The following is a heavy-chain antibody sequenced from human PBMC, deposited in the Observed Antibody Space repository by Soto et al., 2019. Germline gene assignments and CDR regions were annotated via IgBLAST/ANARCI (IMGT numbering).Heavy chain of an antibody. CDR3: ARSLLGVGEPFDL. J-gene: IGHJ3*01. CDR1: GFSFSNYY. CDR2: ISSSGTIT. D-gene: IGHD1-26*01. V-gene: IGHV3-11*01. Sequence: QVQLVDSGGGLVKPGGSLRLSCAASGFSFSNYYFTYIRQAPGKGPEWIAYISSSGTITHYADSVQGRFSISRDNAKYSLSLQLNDLRVEDTAVYYCARSLLGVGEPFDLWGQGTWVLVSS.